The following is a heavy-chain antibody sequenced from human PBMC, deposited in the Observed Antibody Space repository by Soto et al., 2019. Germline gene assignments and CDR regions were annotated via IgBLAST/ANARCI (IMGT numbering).Heavy chain of an antibody. CDR3: ARDKRVLGGGYSYGVWYYYGMDV. CDR1: GFTFSSYA. J-gene: IGHJ6*02. CDR2: ISYDGSNK. D-gene: IGHD5-18*01. Sequence: QVQLVESGGGVVQPGRSLRLSCAASGFTFSSYAMHWVRQAPGKGLEWVAVISYDGSNKYYADSVKGRFTISRDNSKNTLYLQMNSLRAEDTAVYYCARDKRVLGGGYSYGVWYYYGMDVWGQGTTVTVSS. V-gene: IGHV3-30-3*01.